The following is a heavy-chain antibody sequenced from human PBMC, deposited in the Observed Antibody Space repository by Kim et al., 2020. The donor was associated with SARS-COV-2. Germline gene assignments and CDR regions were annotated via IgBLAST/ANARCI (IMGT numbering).Heavy chain of an antibody. CDR1: GGSISSYW. V-gene: IGHV4-4*02. J-gene: IGHJ4*02. Sequence: SETLSLTCAVSGGSISSYWWSWVRQPPGKGLEWIGEVYQSGNTNYNPSLRSRVTISVDKSKNHFSLRLTSVTAADTAAYYCARVFWPIATAGTFGDFDYWGQGTLVTVSS. D-gene: IGHD6-13*01. CDR3: ARVFWPIATAGTFGDFDY. CDR2: VYQSGNT.